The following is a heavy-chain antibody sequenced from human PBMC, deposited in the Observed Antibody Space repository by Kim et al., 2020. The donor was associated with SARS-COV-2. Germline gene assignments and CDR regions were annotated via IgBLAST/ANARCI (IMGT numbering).Heavy chain of an antibody. Sequence: GGSLRLSCVASGFTFSSYGMHWVRQAPGKGLEWVAIIWYNGSNKYYADSVKGRFTISRDNSENTLYLQMNSLRAEDTAVYYCARDGGSGTYSIYFDSWGQGTLVTVSS. D-gene: IGHD1-26*01. CDR1: GFTFSSYG. CDR3: ARDGGSGTYSIYFDS. J-gene: IGHJ4*02. V-gene: IGHV3-33*01. CDR2: IWYNGSNK.